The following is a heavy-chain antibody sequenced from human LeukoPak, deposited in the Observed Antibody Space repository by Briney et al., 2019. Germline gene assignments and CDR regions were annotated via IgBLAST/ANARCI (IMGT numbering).Heavy chain of an antibody. D-gene: IGHD6-19*01. Sequence: SETLSLTCAVYGGSFSGYYWSWIRQPPGKGLEWIGEINHSGSTNYNPSLKSRVTISVDTSKNQFSLKLSSVTAADTAVYYCARQAVAEGYYYYYMDVWGKGTTVTVSS. CDR3: ARQAVAEGYYYYYMDV. CDR1: GGSFSGYY. J-gene: IGHJ6*03. CDR2: INHSGST. V-gene: IGHV4-34*01.